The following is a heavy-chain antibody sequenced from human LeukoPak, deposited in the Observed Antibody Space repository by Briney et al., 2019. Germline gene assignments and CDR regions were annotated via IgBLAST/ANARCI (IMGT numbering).Heavy chain of an antibody. D-gene: IGHD6-13*01. CDR1: GYTFTSYY. CDR2: IDPSGGST. Sequence: ASVKVSCKASGYTFTSYYMHWVRQAPGQGLGWMGIIDPSGGSTSYAQKSQGRVTLTRDTSTSTVYMELSSLRSEDTAVYYCARSSTLGNYFDYWGQGTLVTVSS. V-gene: IGHV1-46*01. J-gene: IGHJ4*02. CDR3: ARSSTLGNYFDY.